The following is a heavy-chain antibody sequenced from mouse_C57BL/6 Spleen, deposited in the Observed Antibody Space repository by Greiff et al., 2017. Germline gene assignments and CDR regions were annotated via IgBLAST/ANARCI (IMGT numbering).Heavy chain of an antibody. Sequence: VQLKQSVAELVRPGASVKLSCTASGFNIKNTYMHWVKQRPEQGLEWIGRIDPANGNTKYAPKFQGKATITADTSSNTAYLQLSSLTSEDTAIYYCARRAIYYDYDEGVYFDYWGQGTTLTVSS. CDR1: GFNIKNTY. CDR3: ARRAIYYDYDEGVYFDY. J-gene: IGHJ2*01. D-gene: IGHD2-4*01. CDR2: IDPANGNT. V-gene: IGHV14-3*01.